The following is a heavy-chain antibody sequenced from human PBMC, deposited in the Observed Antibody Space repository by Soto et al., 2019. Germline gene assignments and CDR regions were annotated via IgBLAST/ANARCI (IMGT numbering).Heavy chain of an antibody. CDR2: ISPQGGST. CDR3: VNMMIARGAFDF. J-gene: IGHJ4*02. CDR1: GFAFSSYA. Sequence: GSLRLSCSASGFAFSSYAMHWVRQAPGKGLEYVSAISPQGGSTYYADSVKGRFTISRDDSKNTVYLQMSSLRPDDTAVYYCVNMMIARGAFDFWGQGTLVTVSS. V-gene: IGHV3-64D*06. D-gene: IGHD2-21*01.